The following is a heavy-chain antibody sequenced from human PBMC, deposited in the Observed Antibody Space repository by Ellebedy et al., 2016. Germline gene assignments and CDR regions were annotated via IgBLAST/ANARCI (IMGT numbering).Heavy chain of an antibody. Sequence: GESLKISCAASDFIFSSYAMNWVRQAPGKGLEWLSYISSTGKTIYYADSAKGRFTISRDNAKNSVYLQMSSVRAEDTAVYFCTTTTDLYAPSVDWGRGTLVTVSS. V-gene: IGHV3-48*01. CDR1: DFIFSSYA. CDR2: ISSTGKTI. D-gene: IGHD1-1*01. J-gene: IGHJ4*02. CDR3: TTTTDLYAPSVD.